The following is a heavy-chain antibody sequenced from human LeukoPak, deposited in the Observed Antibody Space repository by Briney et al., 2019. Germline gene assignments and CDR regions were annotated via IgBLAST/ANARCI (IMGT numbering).Heavy chain of an antibody. J-gene: IGHJ4*02. CDR3: ARGGREMAPPFDY. D-gene: IGHD5-24*01. CDR2: INTNTGNP. Sequence: ASVKVSCKASGYTFTSYGISWVRQAPGQGLEWMGWINTNTGNPTYAQGFTGRFVFSLDTSVSTAYLQISSLKAEDTAVYNCARGGREMAPPFDYWGQGTLVTVSS. V-gene: IGHV7-4-1*02. CDR1: GYTFTSYG.